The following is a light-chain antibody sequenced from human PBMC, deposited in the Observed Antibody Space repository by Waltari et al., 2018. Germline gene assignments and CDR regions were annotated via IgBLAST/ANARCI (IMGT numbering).Light chain of an antibody. Sequence: EIVLTQSPGTLSLSSGERATLSCRASQSVSRAFAWYQQKPGQAPRLLISGASNRATGIPDRFSGSGSGTDFSLTISSLEPEDFAVYYCQHYVRLPATFGQGTKVEIK. CDR2: GAS. V-gene: IGKV3-20*01. CDR1: QSVSRAF. CDR3: QHYVRLPAT. J-gene: IGKJ1*01.